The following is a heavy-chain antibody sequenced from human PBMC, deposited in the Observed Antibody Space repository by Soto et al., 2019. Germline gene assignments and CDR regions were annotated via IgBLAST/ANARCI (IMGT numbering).Heavy chain of an antibody. CDR3: ARGGNRYSHTSDGIGGAFDF. CDR1: GGSISSGDYY. V-gene: IGHV4-61*08. CDR2: IYHTGSS. J-gene: IGHJ4*02. Sequence: PSETLSLTCTVSGGSISSGDYYWSWIRQPPGKGLEWIGYIYHTGSSNYNPSVKGRVTISLDTSKKQFSLTLSSVTPADTAVYFCARGGNRYSHTSDGIGGAFDFWGQGTLVTVSS. D-gene: IGHD2-21*01.